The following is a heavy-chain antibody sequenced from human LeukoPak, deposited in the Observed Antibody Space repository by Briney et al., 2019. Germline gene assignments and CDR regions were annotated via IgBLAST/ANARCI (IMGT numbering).Heavy chain of an antibody. J-gene: IGHJ6*02. V-gene: IGHV3-23*01. CDR1: GFTFSSYA. D-gene: IGHD6-19*01. Sequence: HPGGSLRLSCAASGFTFSSYAMSWVRQAPGKGLEWVSAISGSGGSTYYADSVKGRFTISRDNSKNTLYLQMNSLRAEDTAVYYCARDPSGGWSYLGMDVWGQGTTVTVSS. CDR3: ARDPSGGWSYLGMDV. CDR2: ISGSGGST.